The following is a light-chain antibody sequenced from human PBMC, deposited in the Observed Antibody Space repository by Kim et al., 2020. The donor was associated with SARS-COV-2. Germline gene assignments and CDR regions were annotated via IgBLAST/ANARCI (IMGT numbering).Light chain of an antibody. V-gene: IGLV3-19*01. J-gene: IGLJ2*01. Sequence: SSELTQDPAVSVALGQTVRITCQGDSLRSYYASWYQQKPGQAPVLVIYGKNDRPSGIPDRFSGSSSGNTASLTITGAQAEDEADYYCPSRDTSGNHLVVF. CDR3: PSRDTSGNHLVV. CDR2: GKN. CDR1: SLRSYY.